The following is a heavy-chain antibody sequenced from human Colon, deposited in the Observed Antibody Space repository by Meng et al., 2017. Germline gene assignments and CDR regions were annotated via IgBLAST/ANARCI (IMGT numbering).Heavy chain of an antibody. V-gene: IGHV4-30-4*01. CDR2: IHSSGNT. D-gene: IGHD2-2*01. CDR3: ARNPVIPDARTFDF. J-gene: IGHJ4*02. CDR1: NGTITSPYYY. Sequence: QVQLQESGPGLVKPSQTLSVTCTISNGTITSPYYYCNWIRQPPGKGPEWLGYIHSSGNTHYTPSLKSRLAMSLDTSKNQFSLRLTSVTAADTAVYYCARNPVIPDARTFDFWGQGALVTVSS.